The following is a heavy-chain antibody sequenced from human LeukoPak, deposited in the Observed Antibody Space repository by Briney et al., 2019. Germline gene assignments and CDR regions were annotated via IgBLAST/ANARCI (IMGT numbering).Heavy chain of an antibody. CDR2: IYPSDGST. V-gene: IGHV1-46*01. Sequence: ASVKVSCKASGYSFTSNYIHWVRQAPGQGLEWMGMIYPSDGSTSYAQKFQGRVTVTRDTSTSTVHMELSGLRSEDTAIYYCARDQEAFDYWGQGTLVTVSS. CDR3: ARDQEAFDY. CDR1: GYSFTSNY. J-gene: IGHJ4*02.